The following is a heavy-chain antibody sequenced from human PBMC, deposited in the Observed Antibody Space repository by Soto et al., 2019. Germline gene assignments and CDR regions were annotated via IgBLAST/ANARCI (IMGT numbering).Heavy chain of an antibody. V-gene: IGHV4-59*08. CDR2: IYYSGST. CDR1: GGSISSYY. CDR3: ARGMTTVTTFDY. J-gene: IGHJ4*02. D-gene: IGHD4-17*01. Sequence: PSETLSLTCTVSGGSISSYYWSWIRQPPWKGLEWIGYIYYSGSTNYNPSLKSRVTISVDTSKNQFSLKLSSVTAADTAVYYCARGMTTVTTFDYWGQGTLVTSP.